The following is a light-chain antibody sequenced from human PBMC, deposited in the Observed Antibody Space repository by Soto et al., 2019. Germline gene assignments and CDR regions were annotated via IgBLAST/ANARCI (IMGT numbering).Light chain of an antibody. J-gene: IGKJ1*01. Sequence: DIQSTQSTSSVSASVGDTVTITCRASQDINSRLAWFQQQPGRPPKYVIQAATMLQSGFPSRFAGSGSGRDFTLTIHTLQPEDSATYYCLQVANFPRTFGQGTKVDIK. V-gene: IGKV1-12*01. CDR1: QDINSR. CDR3: LQVANFPRT. CDR2: AAT.